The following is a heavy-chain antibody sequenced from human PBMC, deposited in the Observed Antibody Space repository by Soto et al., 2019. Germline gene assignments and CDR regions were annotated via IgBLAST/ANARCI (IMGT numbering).Heavy chain of an antibody. D-gene: IGHD3-10*01. CDR2: IIPIFGTA. V-gene: IGHV1-69*01. CDR1: GGTFSSYA. Sequence: QVQLVQSGAEVKKPGSSVKVSCTASGGTFSSYAISWVRQAPGQGLEWMGGIIPIFGTANYARKFQGRVTITADESTSTAYMELSSLRSEDTAVYYCARGLWFGETYLGWFDPWGQGTLVTVSS. J-gene: IGHJ5*02. CDR3: ARGLWFGETYLGWFDP.